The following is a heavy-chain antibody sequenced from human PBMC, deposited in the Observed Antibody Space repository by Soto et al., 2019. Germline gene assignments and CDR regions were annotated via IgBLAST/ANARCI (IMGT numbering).Heavy chain of an antibody. D-gene: IGHD1-1*01. CDR2: IKQDGSER. CDR3: ARDSGTSDY. CDR1: GFTFGTYW. J-gene: IGHJ4*02. V-gene: IGHV3-7*01. Sequence: GGSLRLSCAASGFTFGTYWMAWVRQAPGKGLEWVANIKQDGSERYYVDSVKGRFTISRDNAKSSLYLQMNSLRAEDTAVYYCARDSGTSDYWGQGTLVTVSS.